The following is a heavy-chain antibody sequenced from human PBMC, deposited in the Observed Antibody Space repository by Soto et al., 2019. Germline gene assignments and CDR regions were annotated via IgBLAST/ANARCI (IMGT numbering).Heavy chain of an antibody. CDR3: ASGTGDAVKYYYMDV. CDR2: IYYSGST. Sequence: QLQLQESGPGLVKPSETLSLTCTVSGGSISSSSYYWGWIRQPPGKGLEWIGSIYYSGSTYYNPSLKSRVTISVDTSKNQFSLKLNSVTAADTAVYYCASGTGDAVKYYYMDVWGKGTTVTVSS. V-gene: IGHV4-39*01. J-gene: IGHJ6*03. D-gene: IGHD3-10*01. CDR1: GGSISSSSYY.